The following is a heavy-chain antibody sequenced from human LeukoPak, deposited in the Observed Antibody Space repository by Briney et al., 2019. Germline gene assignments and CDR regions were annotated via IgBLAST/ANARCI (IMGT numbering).Heavy chain of an antibody. Sequence: PSETLSLTCAVYGGSFSGYYWSWIRQPPGKGLEWIGEINHSGSTNYNPSLKSRVTISVDTSKNQFSLKLSSVTAADTAVYYCANNYGSGSYYKRYFDYWGQGTLVTVSS. V-gene: IGHV4-34*01. D-gene: IGHD3-10*01. CDR2: INHSGST. CDR1: GGSFSGYY. CDR3: ANNYGSGSYYKRYFDY. J-gene: IGHJ4*02.